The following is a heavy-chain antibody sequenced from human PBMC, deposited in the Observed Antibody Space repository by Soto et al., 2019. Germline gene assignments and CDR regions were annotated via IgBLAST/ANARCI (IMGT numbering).Heavy chain of an antibody. CDR2: IYYRGST. D-gene: IGHD5-18*01. J-gene: IGHJ4*02. Sequence: SETLSLTCTVSGGSISSGDYYWSWIRQPPGKGLEWIGYIYYRGSTYYNPSLKSRVSISVDTSKNQFSLKLSSVTAADTAVYYCARAGIQLWQRFLDYWGQGTLVTVSS. CDR3: ARAGIQLWQRFLDY. CDR1: GGSISSGDYY. V-gene: IGHV4-30-4*01.